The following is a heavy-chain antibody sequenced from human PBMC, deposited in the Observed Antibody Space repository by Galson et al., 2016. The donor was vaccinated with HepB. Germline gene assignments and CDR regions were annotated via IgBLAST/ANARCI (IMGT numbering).Heavy chain of an antibody. CDR2: IDTVGDTT. D-gene: IGHD2-21*02. Sequence: VRQAPGKGLEWVSGIDTVGDTTYYADSVKGRFTISRDNSKNTLYVHMNSLRAEDTALYFCARDSGDFDRGYIYLDYWGQGTLVIASA. CDR3: ARDSGDFDRGYIYLDY. V-gene: IGHV3-23*01. J-gene: IGHJ4*02.